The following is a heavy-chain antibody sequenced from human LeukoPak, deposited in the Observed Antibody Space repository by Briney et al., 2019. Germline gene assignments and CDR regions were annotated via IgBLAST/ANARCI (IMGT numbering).Heavy chain of an antibody. Sequence: GGSLRLSCAASGFTFSSYAMHWVRQAPGKGLEWVAVISYDGSNKYYADSVKGRFTISRDNSKNTLYLQMNSLRAEDTAVYYCARGSAKNRAYMDVWGKGTTVTVSS. V-gene: IGHV3-30*04. CDR1: GFTFSSYA. CDR3: ARGSAKNRAYMDV. CDR2: ISYDGSNK. J-gene: IGHJ6*03.